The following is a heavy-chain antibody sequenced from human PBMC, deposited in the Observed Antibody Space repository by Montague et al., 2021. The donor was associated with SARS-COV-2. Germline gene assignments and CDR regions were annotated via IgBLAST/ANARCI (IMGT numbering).Heavy chain of an antibody. CDR1: GFPVSSNY. CDR2: IYSGGST. V-gene: IGHV3-66*01. D-gene: IGHD3-9*01. CDR3: ARDPNQYDILTGSYRGYYAFDI. J-gene: IGHJ3*02. Sequence: FRRLSCAASGFPVSSNYMSWARQAPGKGLEWVSVIYSGGSTNYADSVKGRFTISRDTPKNALYLQMNSLRAEDTAVYYCARDPNQYDILTGSYRGYYAFDIWGQGTMVTVSS.